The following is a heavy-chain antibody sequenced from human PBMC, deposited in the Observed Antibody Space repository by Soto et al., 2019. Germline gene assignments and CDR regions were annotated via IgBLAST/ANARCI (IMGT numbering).Heavy chain of an antibody. D-gene: IGHD1-26*01. V-gene: IGHV3-30*18. Sequence: PGGSLRLSCAASGFTFSSYGMHWVRQAPGKGLEWVAVISYDGSNKYYADSVKGRFTISRDNSKNTLYLQMNSLRAEDTAVYYCAKDEAYQPIGIPPPDGMDVWGQGTTVTVSS. J-gene: IGHJ6*02. CDR3: AKDEAYQPIGIPPPDGMDV. CDR2: ISYDGSNK. CDR1: GFTFSSYG.